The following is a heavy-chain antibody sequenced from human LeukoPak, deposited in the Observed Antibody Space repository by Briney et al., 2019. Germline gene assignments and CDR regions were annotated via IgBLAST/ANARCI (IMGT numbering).Heavy chain of an antibody. CDR3: ATNPMTGYHLGDHFYFYMAV. D-gene: IGHD1-20*01. CDR2: HRPVFGPI. CDR1: GVTFSSYA. J-gene: IGHJ6*03. Sequence: ASVKVSCKASGVTFSSYAISWVRQAPGQGLEWIGGHRPVFGPINSAQKFQDRVTLTKDDSTTTAYMELRSLRSEDTAVYYCATNPMTGYHLGDHFYFYMAVWGKGTTVTVS. V-gene: IGHV1-69*05.